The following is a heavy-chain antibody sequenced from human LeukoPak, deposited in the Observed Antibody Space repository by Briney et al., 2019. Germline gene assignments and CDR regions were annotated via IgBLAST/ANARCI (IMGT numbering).Heavy chain of an antibody. D-gene: IGHD3-22*01. CDR1: GGSISSSSYY. J-gene: IGHJ3*02. Sequence: SETLSLTCTVSGGSISSSSYYWGWIRQPPGKGLEWIGSIYYSGSTYYNPSLKSRVTISVDTSKNQFSLKLSSVTAADTAVYYCARLTYYYDSRGAFDIWGQGTMVTVSS. CDR2: IYYSGST. CDR3: ARLTYYYDSRGAFDI. V-gene: IGHV4-39*07.